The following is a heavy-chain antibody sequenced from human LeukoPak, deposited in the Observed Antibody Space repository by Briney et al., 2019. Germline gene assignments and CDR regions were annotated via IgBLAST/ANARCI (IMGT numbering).Heavy chain of an antibody. V-gene: IGHV5-51*01. CDR2: IYPGDSDT. CDR1: GYSFTSYW. Sequence: GESLKISCKGSGYSFTSYWIGWVRQMPGKGLEWMGIIYPGDSDTRYSPSFQGQVTISADKSISTAYLQWSSLKASDTAMYYCARTLHDVHDAFDIWGQGTMVTASS. CDR3: ARTLHDVHDAFDI. J-gene: IGHJ3*02. D-gene: IGHD1-1*01.